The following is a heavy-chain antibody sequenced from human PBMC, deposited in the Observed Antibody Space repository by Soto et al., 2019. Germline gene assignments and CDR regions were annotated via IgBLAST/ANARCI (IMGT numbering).Heavy chain of an antibody. CDR3: ARARGKYCSSTSCYPPRNYYYYYMDV. CDR2: ISSSGSTI. Sequence: GGSLRLSCAASGFTFSDYYMSWIRQAPGKGLEWVSYISSSGSTIYYADSVKGRFTISRDNAKNSLYLQMNSLRAEDTAVYYCARARGKYCSSTSCYPPRNYYYYYMDVWGKGTTVTVSS. V-gene: IGHV3-11*01. CDR1: GFTFSDYY. J-gene: IGHJ6*03. D-gene: IGHD2-2*01.